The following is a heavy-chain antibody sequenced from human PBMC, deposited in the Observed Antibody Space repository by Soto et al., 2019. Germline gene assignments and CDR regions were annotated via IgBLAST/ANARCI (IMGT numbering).Heavy chain of an antibody. CDR2: INHSGST. CDR1: GGSFSGYY. Sequence: SETLSLTCAVYGGSFSGYYWSWIRQPPGKGLEWIGEINHSGSTNYNPSLKSRVTISVDTSKNQFSLKLSSVTAADTAVYYCERGRYAYVWGSYRPHSMDVWGQGTTVTVSS. CDR3: ERGRYAYVWGSYRPHSMDV. J-gene: IGHJ6*02. V-gene: IGHV4-34*01. D-gene: IGHD3-16*02.